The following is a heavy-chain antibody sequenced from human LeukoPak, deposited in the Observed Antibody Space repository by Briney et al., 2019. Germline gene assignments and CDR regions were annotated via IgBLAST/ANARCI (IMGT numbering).Heavy chain of an antibody. Sequence: SETLSLTCTVSGGSISSSSYYWGWIRQLPGKGLEWIGSIYYSGSTYYNPSLKSRVTISVDTSKNQFSLKLSSVTAADTAVYYCARNFREISSGYYYPLDYWGQGTLVTVSS. CDR1: GGSISSSSYY. V-gene: IGHV4-39*01. D-gene: IGHD3-22*01. CDR2: IYYSGST. J-gene: IGHJ4*02. CDR3: ARNFREISSGYYYPLDY.